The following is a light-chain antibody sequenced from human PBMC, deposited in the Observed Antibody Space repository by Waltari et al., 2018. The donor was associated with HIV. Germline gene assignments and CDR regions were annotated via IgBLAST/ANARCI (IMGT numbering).Light chain of an antibody. Sequence: EIVLTQSPGTLSLSPGERTTPSCRASQSVSSSYLAWYQQKPGQAPRLLIYGASSRATGIPDRVSGSGSGTDFTLTISSLEPEDFAVYDCQQYGNSPRTFGQGTKVEIK. CDR2: GAS. V-gene: IGKV3-20*01. J-gene: IGKJ1*01. CDR3: QQYGNSPRT. CDR1: QSVSSSY.